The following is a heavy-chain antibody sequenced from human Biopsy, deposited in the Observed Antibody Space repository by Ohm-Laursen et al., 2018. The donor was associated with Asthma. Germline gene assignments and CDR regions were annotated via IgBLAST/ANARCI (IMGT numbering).Heavy chain of an antibody. CDR1: GYNFISFA. CDR2: VNTGNGDT. Sequence: ASVKVSCKASGYNFISFAIHWVRPAPGQRLEWMGWVNTGNGDTKYSQKFQGRVTITRDTSASTAYMELRSLRSEDTASYYCARTYHDFLTGQVKDVFGVWGQGTMVTVSS. J-gene: IGHJ3*01. V-gene: IGHV1-3*04. CDR3: ARTYHDFLTGQVKDVFGV. D-gene: IGHD3-9*01.